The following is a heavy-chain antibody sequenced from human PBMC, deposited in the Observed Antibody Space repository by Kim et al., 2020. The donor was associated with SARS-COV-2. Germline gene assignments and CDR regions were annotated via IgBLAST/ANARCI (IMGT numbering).Heavy chain of an antibody. CDR1: GGSISSSSYY. D-gene: IGHD3-10*01. CDR2: IYYSGST. Sequence: SETLSLTCTVSGGSISSSSYYWGWIRQPPGKGLEWIGSIYYSGSTYYNPSLKSRVTISVDTCKNQFSLKLSSVTAADTAVYYCARRSITRDAFDIWGQGTMVTVSS. CDR3: ARRSITRDAFDI. J-gene: IGHJ3*02. V-gene: IGHV4-39*01.